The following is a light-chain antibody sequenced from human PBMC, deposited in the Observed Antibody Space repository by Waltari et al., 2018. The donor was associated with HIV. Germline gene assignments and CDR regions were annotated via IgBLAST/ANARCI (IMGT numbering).Light chain of an antibody. CDR1: QSVGGN. CDR2: AAT. J-gene: IGKJ1*01. V-gene: IGKV3-15*01. CDR3: QQYNDWPQT. Sequence: EIVMTQSPDTLSVSPGKKATLSCRASQSVGGNLAWYQVRPGQAPSLLIYAATSRTTGFPGRFRGSGSGTEFTLTISSLQSEDFAIYYCQQYNDWPQTFDQGTRVDIK.